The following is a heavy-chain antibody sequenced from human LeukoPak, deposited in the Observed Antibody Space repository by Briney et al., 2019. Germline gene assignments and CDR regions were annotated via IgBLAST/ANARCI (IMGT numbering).Heavy chain of an antibody. CDR3: AHMGPYCSSTSCYESVDY. V-gene: IGHV2-5*02. Sequence: SGPTLVKPTQTLALTCTISGFSLSTSGVGVGWIRQPPGKALEWLALIYWDDDKRYSPSLKSRLTITRDTSKNQVVLTMTNMDPADAATDYCAHMGPYCSSTSCYESVDYWGQGTLVTVSS. J-gene: IGHJ4*02. CDR1: GFSLSTSGVG. D-gene: IGHD2-2*01. CDR2: IYWDDDK.